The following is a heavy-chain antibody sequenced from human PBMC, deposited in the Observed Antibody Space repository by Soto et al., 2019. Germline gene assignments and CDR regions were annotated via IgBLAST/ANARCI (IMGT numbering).Heavy chain of an antibody. D-gene: IGHD2-2*01. CDR3: AKGTCSSTSCLYYYYYYYMDV. CDR2: ISGSGGST. V-gene: IGHV3-23*01. CDR1: GFTFSSYA. J-gene: IGHJ6*03. Sequence: GGSLRLSCAASGFTFSSYAMSWVRQAPGKGLEWVSAISGSGGSTYYADSVKGRFTISRDNSENTLYLQMNSLRAEDTAVYYCAKGTCSSTSCLYYYYYYYMDVWGKGTTVTVSS.